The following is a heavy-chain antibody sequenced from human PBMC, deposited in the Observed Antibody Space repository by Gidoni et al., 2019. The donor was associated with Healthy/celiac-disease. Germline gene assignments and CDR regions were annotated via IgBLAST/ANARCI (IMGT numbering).Heavy chain of an antibody. J-gene: IGHJ4*02. CDR3: AKDLGDYYGSGSYYND. D-gene: IGHD3-10*01. CDR2: ISGSGGST. Sequence: EVQLLESGGGLVQPGGSLRLSCAASGFTFSSYAMCWVRQAPGKGLEWVSAISGSGGSTYYADSVKGRFTISRDNSKNTLYLQMNSLRAEDTAVYYCAKDLGDYYGSGSYYNDWGQGTLVTVSS. V-gene: IGHV3-23*01. CDR1: GFTFSSYA.